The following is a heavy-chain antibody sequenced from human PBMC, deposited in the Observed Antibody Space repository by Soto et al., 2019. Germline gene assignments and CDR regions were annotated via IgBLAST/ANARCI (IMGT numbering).Heavy chain of an antibody. CDR1: GFTFTHYA. CDR3: ARVEDPNYYYGMDV. CDR2: VSYEGSVQ. J-gene: IGHJ6*02. V-gene: IGHV3-30*04. Sequence: QVQLVESGGGVVQPGRSLRLSCAASGFTFTHYAMHWVRQAPGKGLEWVAVVSYEGSVQYYADSVKGRFTIFRDNSKNTVFLQMHSLRADDTAVYYCARVEDPNYYYGMDVWGQGTTVIV.